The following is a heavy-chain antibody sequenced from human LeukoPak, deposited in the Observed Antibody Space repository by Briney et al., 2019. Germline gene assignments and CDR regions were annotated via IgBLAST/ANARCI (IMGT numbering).Heavy chain of an antibody. CDR3: ARAVVGSKQQLANWFDP. D-gene: IGHD6-13*01. Sequence: GGSLRLSCAASGFTFSSYAMHWVRQAPGKGLEWVAVISYGGSNKYYADSVKGRFTISRDNSKNTLYLQMNSLRAEDTAVYYCARAVVGSKQQLANWFDPWGQGTLVTVSS. CDR2: ISYGGSNK. CDR1: GFTFSSYA. V-gene: IGHV3-30*01. J-gene: IGHJ5*02.